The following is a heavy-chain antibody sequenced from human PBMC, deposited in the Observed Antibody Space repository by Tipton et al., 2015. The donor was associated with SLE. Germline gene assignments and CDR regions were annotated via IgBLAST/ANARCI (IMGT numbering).Heavy chain of an antibody. V-gene: IGHV4-61*02. Sequence: LSLTCSVSGESMSSTSYYWTWIRQPAGKGLEWIGRIQTSGSTNYNPSLKSRVTLSIDTSRNRFSLELSSVTAADTAVYYCAKSSGRRLDPWGQGTLVTVSS. J-gene: IGHJ5*02. CDR3: AKSSGRRLDP. CDR1: GESMSSTSYY. D-gene: IGHD2-8*02. CDR2: IQTSGST.